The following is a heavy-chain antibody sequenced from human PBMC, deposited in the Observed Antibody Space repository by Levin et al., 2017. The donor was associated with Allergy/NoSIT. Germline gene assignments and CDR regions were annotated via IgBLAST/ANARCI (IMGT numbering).Heavy chain of an antibody. CDR1: GGSISSGGYS. CDR3: ARVAGYSYGYYFDY. D-gene: IGHD5-18*01. V-gene: IGHV4-30-2*01. Sequence: LRLSCAVSGGSISSGGYSWSWIRQPPGKGLEWIGNIYLSGSTYYNPSLKSRVTISVDRSKNQFYLNLSSVAAADTAVYYCARVAGYSYGYYFDYWGQGTLVTVSS. J-gene: IGHJ4*02. CDR2: IYLSGST.